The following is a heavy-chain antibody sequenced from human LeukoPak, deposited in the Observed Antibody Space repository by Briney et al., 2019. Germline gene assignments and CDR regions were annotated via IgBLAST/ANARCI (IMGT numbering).Heavy chain of an antibody. CDR3: AKDRDFSITMVRGAYGMDV. V-gene: IGHV3-23*01. J-gene: IGHJ6*02. D-gene: IGHD3-10*01. CDR1: GFTFSSYA. Sequence: GGSLRLSCAASGFTFSSYAMSWVRQAPGKGLEWVSAISGSGGSTYYADSVKGRFTISRDNSKNTLYLQMNSLRAEDTAVYYCAKDRDFSITMVRGAYGMDVWGQGTTVTVSS. CDR2: ISGSGGST.